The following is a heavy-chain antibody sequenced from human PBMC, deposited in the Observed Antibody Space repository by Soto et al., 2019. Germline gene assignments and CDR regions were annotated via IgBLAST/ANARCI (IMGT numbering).Heavy chain of an antibody. D-gene: IGHD3-3*01. CDR3: ARGQYYDFWSGYPGWFDP. J-gene: IGHJ5*02. V-gene: IGHV4-61*01. CDR1: GGSVSSGSYY. Sequence: QVQLQESGPGLVKPSETLSLTCTVSGGSVSSGSYYWSWIRQPPGKGLDWIGYIYYSGSTNYNPSLKSRVTISVDTSKNQFSLKLSSVTAADTAVYYCARGQYYDFWSGYPGWFDPWGQGTLVTVSS. CDR2: IYYSGST.